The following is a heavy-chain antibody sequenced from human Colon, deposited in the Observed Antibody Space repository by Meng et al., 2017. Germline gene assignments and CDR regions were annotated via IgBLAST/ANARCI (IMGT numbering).Heavy chain of an antibody. CDR1: GYTFTGYY. J-gene: IGHJ2*01. Sequence: ASVKVSCKASGYTFTGYYMHWVRQAPGQGLEWMGWINPNSGGTNYAQKFQGRVTMTRDTSISTAYMELSRLRSDDTAVYYCARVDTAMVSYWYFDIWGRGTLVTVSS. V-gene: IGHV1-2*02. D-gene: IGHD5-18*01. CDR2: INPNSGGT. CDR3: ARVDTAMVSYWYFDI.